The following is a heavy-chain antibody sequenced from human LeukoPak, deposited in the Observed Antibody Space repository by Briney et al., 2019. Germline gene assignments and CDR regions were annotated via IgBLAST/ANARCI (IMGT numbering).Heavy chain of an antibody. CDR1: GFTFSSYA. D-gene: IGHD3-22*01. CDR2: ISGSGGST. V-gene: IGHV3-23*01. CDR3: AKPRPYYYDSSGYYPYFDY. Sequence: GGSLRLSCAASGFTFSSYAMSWVRQAPGKGLEWVSAISGSGGSTYYADSVKGRFTISRDNSKNTLYLQMNSLRAEDTAVYYCAKPRPYYYDSSGYYPYFDYWGQGTLVTVSS. J-gene: IGHJ4*02.